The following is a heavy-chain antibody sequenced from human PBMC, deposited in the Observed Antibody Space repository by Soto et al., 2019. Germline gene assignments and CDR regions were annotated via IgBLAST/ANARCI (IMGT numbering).Heavy chain of an antibody. Sequence: GGSLRLSCAASGFTFSDYYMSWIRQAPGKGLEWVSYISSSSSYTNYADSVKGRFTISRDNAKNSLYLQMNSLRAEDTAVYYCARDTYYDYVWGSYRSHYFDYWGQGTLVTVSS. CDR3: ARDTYYDYVWGSYRSHYFDY. D-gene: IGHD3-16*02. CDR1: GFTFSDYY. CDR2: ISSSSSYT. V-gene: IGHV3-11*06. J-gene: IGHJ4*02.